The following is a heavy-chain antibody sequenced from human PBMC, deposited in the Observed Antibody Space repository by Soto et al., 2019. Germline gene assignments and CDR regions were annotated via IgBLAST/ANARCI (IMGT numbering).Heavy chain of an antibody. CDR3: ARDEAQDYYYGMDV. CDR1: GASISSNNW. CDR2: IYHSGST. J-gene: IGHJ6*02. Sequence: QVQLQESGPGLVKPSETLSLTCAVSGASISSNNWWSWVRQPPGKGLEWIGEIYHSGSTNYNPSLKSRVTISVDKSKNQFSRKLSSVTAADTAVYYCARDEAQDYYYGMDVWGQGTTVTVSS. V-gene: IGHV4-4*02.